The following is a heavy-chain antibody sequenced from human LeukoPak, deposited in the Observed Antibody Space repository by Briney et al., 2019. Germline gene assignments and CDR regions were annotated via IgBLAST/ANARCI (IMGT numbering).Heavy chain of an antibody. CDR3: ARTANFAAGYYIDY. D-gene: IGHD6-13*01. Sequence: GGSLRLSCAASGFTFSDYYMSWIRQAPGKGLEWVSYISSSGSTIYYADSVKGRFTISRDNAKNSLYPQMNSLRAEDTAVYYCARTANFAAGYYIDYWGQGTLVNVSS. CDR1: GFTFSDYY. V-gene: IGHV3-11*04. J-gene: IGHJ4*02. CDR2: ISSSGSTI.